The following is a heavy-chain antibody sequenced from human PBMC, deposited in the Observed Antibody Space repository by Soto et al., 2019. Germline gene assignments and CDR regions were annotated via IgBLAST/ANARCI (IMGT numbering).Heavy chain of an antibody. CDR1: GFTVSSNY. D-gene: IGHD2-15*01. J-gene: IGHJ6*03. CDR2: IYSGGST. Sequence: GGSLRLSCAASGFTVSSNYMSWVRQAPGKGLEWVSVIYSGGSTYYADSVKGRFTISRDNSKNSLYLQMNSLRAEDTALYYCEKDFRAATPHYYYFYMDVWGKGTTVTVSS. CDR3: EKDFRAATPHYYYFYMDV. V-gene: IGHV3-66*01.